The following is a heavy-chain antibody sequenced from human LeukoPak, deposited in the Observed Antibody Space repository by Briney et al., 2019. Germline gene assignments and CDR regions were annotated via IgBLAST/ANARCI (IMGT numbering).Heavy chain of an antibody. J-gene: IGHJ6*02. Sequence: SETLSLTCTVSGGSISSYYWSWIRQPPGKGLEWIGYIYYSGSTNYNPSLKSRVTISVDTSKNQFSLKLSSVTVADTAVYYCARARSGTRGDVWGQGTTVTVSS. D-gene: IGHD5-12*01. CDR2: IYYSGST. CDR3: ARARSGTRGDV. CDR1: GGSISSYY. V-gene: IGHV4-59*01.